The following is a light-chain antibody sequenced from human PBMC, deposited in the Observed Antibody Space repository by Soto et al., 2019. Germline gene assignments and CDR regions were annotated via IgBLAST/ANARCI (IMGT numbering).Light chain of an antibody. CDR1: SANIGAAYN. Sequence: QSLLAQPPSVSGAPGQRVTISCTGSSANIGAAYNVDWYQQLPGTAPKLLIYGNNNRPSGVPARFSGSKYGTSASLAIAGLQAEDEGDYYCQSYDSSLSGYVFGTGTKVTVL. V-gene: IGLV1-40*01. CDR2: GNN. J-gene: IGLJ1*01. CDR3: QSYDSSLSGYV.